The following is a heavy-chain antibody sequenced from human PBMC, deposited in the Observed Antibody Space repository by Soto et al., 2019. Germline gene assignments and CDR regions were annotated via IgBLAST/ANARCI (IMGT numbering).Heavy chain of an antibody. CDR1: GGSISSYY. D-gene: IGHD2-21*02. Sequence: PSETLSLTCTVSGGSISSYYWSWIRQPPGKGLEWIGYIYYSGSTNYNPSLKSRVTISVDTSKNQFSLKLSSVTAADTAVYYCARELPVTDPYFDYWGQGTLVIVSS. J-gene: IGHJ4*02. CDR2: IYYSGST. V-gene: IGHV4-59*01. CDR3: ARELPVTDPYFDY.